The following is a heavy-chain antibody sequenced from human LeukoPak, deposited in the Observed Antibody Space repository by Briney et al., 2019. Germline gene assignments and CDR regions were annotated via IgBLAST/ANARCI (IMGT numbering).Heavy chain of an antibody. V-gene: IGHV4-34*01. Sequence: PSETLSLTCAVYGGSFSGYYWSWIRQPPGKGLEWIGEINHSGSTNYNPSLKSRVTISVDTSKNQFSLKLSSVTAADTAVYYCARGNVIAAAPFDYWGRGTLVTVSS. CDR2: INHSGST. CDR3: ARGNVIAAAPFDY. CDR1: GGSFSGYY. D-gene: IGHD6-13*01. J-gene: IGHJ4*02.